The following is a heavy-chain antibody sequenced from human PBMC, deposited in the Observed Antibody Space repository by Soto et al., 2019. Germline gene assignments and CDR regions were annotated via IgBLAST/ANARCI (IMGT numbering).Heavy chain of an antibody. V-gene: IGHV4-31*03. Sequence: PSETLSLTCTVSGGSISSGGYYWSWIRQHPGKGLEWIGYIYYSGSTYYNPSLKSRVTISVDTSKNQFSLKLSSVTAADTAVYYCASYYDFWSGYNFGSPGNWFDPWGPGTLVTVSS. CDR1: GGSISSGGYY. J-gene: IGHJ5*02. D-gene: IGHD3-3*01. CDR2: IYYSGST. CDR3: ASYYDFWSGYNFGSPGNWFDP.